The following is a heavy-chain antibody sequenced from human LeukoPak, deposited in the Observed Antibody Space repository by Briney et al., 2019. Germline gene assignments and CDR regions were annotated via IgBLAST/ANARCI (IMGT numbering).Heavy chain of an antibody. CDR2: ISGSGGST. CDR3: AKQTSSGYPGRRAFDI. V-gene: IGHV3-23*01. J-gene: IGHJ3*02. D-gene: IGHD3-22*01. CDR1: GFTFSSYA. Sequence: GGSLRLSCAASGFTFSSYAMSWVRQAPGKGLEWVSAISGSGGSTYYADSVKGRFTISRDNSKNTLYLQMNSLRAEDTAVYYCAKQTSSGYPGRRAFDIWGQGTMVTVSS.